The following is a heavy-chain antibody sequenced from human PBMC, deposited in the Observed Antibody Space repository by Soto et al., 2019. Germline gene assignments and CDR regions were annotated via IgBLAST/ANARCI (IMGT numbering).Heavy chain of an antibody. CDR2: ISYDGSNK. CDR1: GFTFSSYA. D-gene: IGHD5-18*01. J-gene: IGHJ6*02. CDR3: ARGRYSYVKSPLYGMDV. Sequence: QTGGSLRLSCAASGFTFSSYAMHWVRQAPGKGLEWVAVISYDGSNKYYADSVKGRFTISRGNSKNTLYLQMNSLRAEDTAVYYCARGRYSYVKSPLYGMDVWGQGTTVTVSS. V-gene: IGHV3-30-3*01.